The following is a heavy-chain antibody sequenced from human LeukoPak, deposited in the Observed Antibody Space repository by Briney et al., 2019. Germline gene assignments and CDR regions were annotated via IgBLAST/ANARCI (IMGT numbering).Heavy chain of an antibody. V-gene: IGHV3-23*01. CDR2: ISSSGGST. Sequence: GGPLRLSCAASGFTYSSYAMSWVRQAPGKGLEWVSAISSSGGSTYYADSVKGRFTISRDNSKNTLFLQMNSLRAEDTAVYYCAKGESNWDYYFDHWGQGTLVTVSS. D-gene: IGHD7-27*01. CDR1: GFTYSSYA. CDR3: AKGESNWDYYFDH. J-gene: IGHJ4*02.